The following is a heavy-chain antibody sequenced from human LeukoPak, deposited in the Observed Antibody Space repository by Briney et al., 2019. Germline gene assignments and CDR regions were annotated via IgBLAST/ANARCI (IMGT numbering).Heavy chain of an antibody. CDR3: AKGRYCSGGSCSHFDY. J-gene: IGHJ4*02. V-gene: IGHV3-23*01. CDR1: GFTFSSYA. D-gene: IGHD2-15*01. Sequence: SGGSLRLSCAASGFTFSSYAMSWVRQAPGKGLEWVSAISGSGGSTYYADSVKGRFTISRDNSKNTLYLQMNSLRAEDTAVYYCAKGRYCSGGSCSHFDYWGQGTLVTVSS. CDR2: ISGSGGST.